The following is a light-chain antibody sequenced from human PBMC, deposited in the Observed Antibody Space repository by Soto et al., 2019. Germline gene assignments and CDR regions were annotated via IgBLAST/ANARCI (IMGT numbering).Light chain of an antibody. CDR3: SSYSSSSTLI. Sequence: QSALTQPPSASGSPGQSVAVSCTGTSSDIGGHDSVSWYQQHPGKAPKLMIYEVTKRPSGVPDRFSGSKSGNTASLTVSGLQAEDEADYSCSSYSSSSTLIFGGGTKITVL. CDR1: SSDIGGHDS. V-gene: IGLV2-8*01. CDR2: EVT. J-gene: IGLJ2*01.